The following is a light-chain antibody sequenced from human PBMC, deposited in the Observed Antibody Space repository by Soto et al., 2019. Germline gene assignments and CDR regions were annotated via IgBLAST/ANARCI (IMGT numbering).Light chain of an antibody. CDR3: QQSYSPPPVT. CDR2: AAA. CDR1: QSINRF. Sequence: IQMTQSPSSLSAYVGDRVTITCRASQSINRFLNWYQQKPGKAPKLLIYAAASLQSGVPSRFSGSGSGTDFTLTISSLQPEDFATYYCQQSYSPPPVTFGQGTLLEIK. J-gene: IGKJ5*01. V-gene: IGKV1-39*01.